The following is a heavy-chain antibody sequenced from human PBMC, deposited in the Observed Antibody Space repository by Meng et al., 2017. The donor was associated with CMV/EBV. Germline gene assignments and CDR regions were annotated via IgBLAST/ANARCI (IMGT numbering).Heavy chain of an antibody. D-gene: IGHD6-13*01. J-gene: IGHJ6*02. V-gene: IGHV4-39*01. CDR2: MYYTGST. Sequence: GSLRLSCPVSGGSISSSSYYWGWIRQPPGKGLEWIGSMYYTGSTYYNLSLKSRVTMSVDTSRTRFSLKLSPVTAADTAVYYCARHSPLGYYYGLDVWGQGTTVTVSS. CDR3: ARHSPLGYYYGLDV. CDR1: GGSISSSSYY.